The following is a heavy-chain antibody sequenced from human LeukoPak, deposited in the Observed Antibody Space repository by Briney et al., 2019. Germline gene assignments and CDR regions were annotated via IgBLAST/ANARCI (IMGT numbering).Heavy chain of an antibody. Sequence: ASVKVSCKASGYIFTSYSIIWVRQAPGQGLEWMGWISAYNDNTNYAQKLQGRVTMTTDTSTSTAYMELRSLRSDDTAVYYCARDSSSSPYLAGYWGQGTLVTVSS. D-gene: IGHD3-22*01. CDR3: ARDSSSSPYLAGY. CDR2: ISAYNDNT. V-gene: IGHV1-18*01. J-gene: IGHJ4*02. CDR1: GYIFTSYS.